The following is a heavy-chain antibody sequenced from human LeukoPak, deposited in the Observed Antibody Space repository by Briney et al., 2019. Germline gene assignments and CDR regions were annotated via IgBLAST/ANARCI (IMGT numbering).Heavy chain of an antibody. Sequence: GGSLDFSCPGSGSRFINYCMSWAGKAPGKGRGGCSLFWDWGEKFFSRSVNGRFTISRDNSKNTKYLQMNRLGVEDTAVYFCARDRAVTQTWLEFDPWGQGTLVTVSS. CDR1: GSRFINYC. CDR2: FWDWGEK. J-gene: IGHJ5*02. D-gene: IGHD4-17*01. CDR3: ARDRAVTQTWLEFDP. V-gene: IGHV3-66*03.